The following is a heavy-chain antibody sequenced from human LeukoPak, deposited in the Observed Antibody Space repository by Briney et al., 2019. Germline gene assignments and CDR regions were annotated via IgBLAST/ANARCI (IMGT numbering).Heavy chain of an antibody. D-gene: IGHD6-19*01. V-gene: IGHV4-4*07. CDR2: IYTSGST. J-gene: IGHJ6*02. CDR3: ARDRRRIAVAGSFYYYYYGMDV. Sequence: SETLSLTCTVSGGSISSYYWSWIRQPAGKGLEWIGRIYTSGSTNYNPSLKSRVTMSVDTSKNQFSLKLSSVTAADTAVYYCARDRRRIAVAGSFYYYYYGMDVWGQGTTATVSS. CDR1: GGSISSYY.